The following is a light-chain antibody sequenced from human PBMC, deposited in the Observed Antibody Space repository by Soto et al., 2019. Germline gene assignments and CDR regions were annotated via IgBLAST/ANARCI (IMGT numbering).Light chain of an antibody. J-gene: IGLJ1*01. Sequence: QSALTQPPSAAGSPGQAVTISCTGTSSDVGGYNYVSWYQQHPGKDPKLVIFEVTKRPSGVPDRFSGSKSGNTASLTVSVLQAEDEADYYCTSYASSNTPYVFGTVTKLTVL. V-gene: IGLV2-8*01. CDR3: TSYASSNTPYV. CDR1: SSDVGGYNY. CDR2: EVT.